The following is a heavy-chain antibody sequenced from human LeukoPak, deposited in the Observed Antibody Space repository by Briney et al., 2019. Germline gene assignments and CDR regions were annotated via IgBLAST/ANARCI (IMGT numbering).Heavy chain of an antibody. Sequence: PGGSLRLSCAASGLTFSSYGMNWVRQTPGKGLEWVSFISSSSSYIYYADSVKGRFTISRDNAKNSLYLQMNSLRAEDTAVYYCARGEYGSGSYHIDYWGQGTLVTVSS. CDR1: GLTFSSYG. CDR3: ARGEYGSGSYHIDY. V-gene: IGHV3-21*01. D-gene: IGHD3-10*01. J-gene: IGHJ4*02. CDR2: ISSSSSYI.